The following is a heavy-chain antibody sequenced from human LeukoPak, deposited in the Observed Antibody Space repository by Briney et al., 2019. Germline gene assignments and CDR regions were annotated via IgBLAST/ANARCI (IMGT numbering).Heavy chain of an antibody. V-gene: IGHV3-21*01. CDR1: GFTFSSYS. Sequence: GGSLRLSCAASGFTFSSYSMNWVRLAPGKGLEWVSSISSSSNYIYYADSAKGRFTISRDNAKNSMYLQMNSLRAEDTAVYYCARGVDYYYYYMDVWGKGTTVTVSS. J-gene: IGHJ6*03. CDR3: ARGVDYYYYYMDV. CDR2: ISSSSNYI.